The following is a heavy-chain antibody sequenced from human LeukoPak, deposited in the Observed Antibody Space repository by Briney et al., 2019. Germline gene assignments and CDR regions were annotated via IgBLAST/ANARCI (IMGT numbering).Heavy chain of an antibody. CDR1: GGSISSYY. V-gene: IGHV4-59*01. J-gene: IGHJ5*02. CDR3: ARDRIAAAGKVLVRFDP. CDR2: IYYSGST. Sequence: PAETLSHTCTVSGGSISSYYWSWIRQPPGKGLEWIWYIYYSGSTNYNPSLKSRGTISVDTSKNQFSLKLSTVTAADTAVYYCARDRIAAAGKVLVRFDPWGQGTMVTVSS. D-gene: IGHD6-13*01.